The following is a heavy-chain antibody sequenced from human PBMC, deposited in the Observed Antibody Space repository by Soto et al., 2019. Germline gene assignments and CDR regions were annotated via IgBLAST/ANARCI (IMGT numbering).Heavy chain of an antibody. J-gene: IGHJ3*02. D-gene: IGHD4-17*01. Sequence: GGSLRLSCAASAFTFNNYAMSWVRQAPGKGLEWVSGIGGSGRTTYYADSVKGRFTISRDNSNNTLFLQMNSLRAEDTAVYYCAHPRGYGVFDAYDIWGQGAKVTVSS. CDR2: IGGSGRTT. CDR1: AFTFNNYA. V-gene: IGHV3-23*01. CDR3: AHPRGYGVFDAYDI.